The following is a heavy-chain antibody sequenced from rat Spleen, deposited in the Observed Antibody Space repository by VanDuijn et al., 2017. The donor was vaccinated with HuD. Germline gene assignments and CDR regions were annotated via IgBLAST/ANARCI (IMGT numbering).Heavy chain of an antibody. Sequence: QVQLKESGPGLVQPSQTLSLTCTVSGFSLTSNGVSWVRQPPGKGLEWMGRIQSGGSTDYHSVLKSRLSISRDTSKSQVFLKMNSLQTEDTAIYFCTSGPSSVYYGWFAYWGQGTLVTVSS. J-gene: IGHJ3*01. CDR3: TSGPSSVYYGWFAY. CDR2: IQSGGST. CDR1: GFSLTSNG. D-gene: IGHD1-6*01. V-gene: IGHV2-1*01.